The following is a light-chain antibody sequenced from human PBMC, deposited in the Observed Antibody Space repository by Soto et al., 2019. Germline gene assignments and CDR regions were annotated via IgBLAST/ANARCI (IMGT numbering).Light chain of an antibody. CDR2: GAS. Sequence: ERVMTQSPATLSVSPGERATLSCRASQSVTSNLAWYQQKPGQAPRLLIYGASIRATGIPARFSGSGSGTEFTLTISSLQSEDFAGYYCQQYSNWPLTFGGGTKVEIK. J-gene: IGKJ4*01. CDR3: QQYSNWPLT. CDR1: QSVTSN. V-gene: IGKV3D-15*01.